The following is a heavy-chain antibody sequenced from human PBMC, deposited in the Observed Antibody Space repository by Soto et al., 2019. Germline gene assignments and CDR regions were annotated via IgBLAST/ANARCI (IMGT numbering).Heavy chain of an antibody. CDR1: GGTFSSYA. D-gene: IGHD5-18*01. CDR2: IIPIFGTA. J-gene: IGHJ2*01. V-gene: IGHV1-69*12. Sequence: QVQLVQSGAEVKKPGSSVKVSCKASGGTFSSYAISWVRQAPGQGLEWMGGIIPIFGTANYAQKFQGRVTITADESTSTAYMELSRLRSEDTVVYYCARAGDTAMVTGYWYFDLWGRGTLVTVSS. CDR3: ARAGDTAMVTGYWYFDL.